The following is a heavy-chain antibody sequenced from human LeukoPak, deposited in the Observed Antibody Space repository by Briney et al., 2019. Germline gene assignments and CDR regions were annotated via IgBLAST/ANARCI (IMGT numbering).Heavy chain of an antibody. CDR2: INHSGST. V-gene: IGHV4-34*01. D-gene: IGHD5-18*01. Sequence: SETLSLTCAVYGGSFSGYYWSWIRQPPGKGLEWIGEINHSGSTNYNPSLKSRVTISVDKSKNQFSLKLSSVTAADTAVYYCARSKMVSPAIFDYWGQGTLVTVSS. J-gene: IGHJ4*02. CDR1: GGSFSGYY. CDR3: ARSKMVSPAIFDY.